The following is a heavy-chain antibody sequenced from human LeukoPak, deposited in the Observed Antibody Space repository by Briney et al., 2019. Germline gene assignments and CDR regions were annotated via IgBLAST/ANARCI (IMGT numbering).Heavy chain of an antibody. D-gene: IGHD3-22*01. CDR2: ISGSGGST. CDR3: AKTDEHYYDSSGYYGY. CDR1: GFTFSSYA. Sequence: GGSLRLSCAASGFTFSSYAMRWVPQAPGKGREWGSAISGSGGSTHYADTVKGRFTISRDNSKNPLYLQMNSLRAEDTAVYYCAKTDEHYYDSSGYYGYWGQGTLVTVSS. V-gene: IGHV3-23*01. J-gene: IGHJ4*02.